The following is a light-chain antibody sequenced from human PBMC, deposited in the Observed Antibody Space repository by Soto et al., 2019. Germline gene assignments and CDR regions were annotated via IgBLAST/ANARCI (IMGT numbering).Light chain of an antibody. CDR3: SSYAGSNNPYV. V-gene: IGLV2-8*01. J-gene: IGLJ1*01. CDR1: SSDVGGYNY. Sequence: QSALTQPASVSGSPGQSITISCTGTSSDVGGYNYVSWYQQHPGKAPKFMIYEVSKRPSGVPDRFSGSKSGNTASLTVSGLQAEDEADYYCSSYAGSNNPYVFGTGTKVTVL. CDR2: EVS.